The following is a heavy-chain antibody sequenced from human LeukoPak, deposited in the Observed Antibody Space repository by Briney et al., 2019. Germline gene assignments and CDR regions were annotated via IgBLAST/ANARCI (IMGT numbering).Heavy chain of an antibody. Sequence: PGGSLRLSCAASGFTFSSYAMHWVRQAPGKGLEWVAVISYDGSNKYYANSVKGRFTISRDNSKNTLYLQMNSLRAEDTAVYYCARDPDCSSSTCYNGWGAFDIWGQGTMVTVSS. J-gene: IGHJ3*02. CDR2: ISYDGSNK. CDR3: ARDPDCSSSTCYNGWGAFDI. D-gene: IGHD2-2*02. CDR1: GFTFSSYA. V-gene: IGHV3-30-3*01.